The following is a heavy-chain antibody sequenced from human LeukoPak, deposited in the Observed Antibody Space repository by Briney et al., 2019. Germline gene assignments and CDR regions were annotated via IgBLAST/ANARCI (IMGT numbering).Heavy chain of an antibody. CDR1: AYTFTSYY. J-gene: IGHJ4*02. D-gene: IGHD2/OR15-2a*01. V-gene: IGHV1-46*01. Sequence: ASVKVSCKASAYTFTSYYIHWVRQAPGQGLEWMGIINPSAGTAIYAQKFQGRVTMTRDTSTSTVYMELSSLRSDDTAVYYCARKHAGTTHDNWGQGTLVTVSS. CDR2: INPSAGTA. CDR3: ARKHAGTTHDN.